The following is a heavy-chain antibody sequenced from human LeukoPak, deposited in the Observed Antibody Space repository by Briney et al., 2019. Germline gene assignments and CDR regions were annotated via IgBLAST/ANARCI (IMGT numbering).Heavy chain of an antibody. V-gene: IGHV4-59*11. CDR2: IYYSGST. CDR1: GGSISSQY. D-gene: IGHD3-10*01. Sequence: PSETLSLTCTVSGGSISSQYWSWIRQPPGRGLEWIGYIYYSGSTNYNPSLKSRVTISVDTSKNQFSLKLSAVTAADTAVYYCTRFGYYYGMDVWGQGTTVTVSS. CDR3: TRFGYYYGMDV. J-gene: IGHJ6*02.